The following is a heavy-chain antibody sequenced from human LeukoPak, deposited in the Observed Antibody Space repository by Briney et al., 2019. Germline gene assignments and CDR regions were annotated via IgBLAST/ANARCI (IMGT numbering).Heavy chain of an antibody. D-gene: IGHD4-23*01. CDR3: ARDYGGKRVFDY. CDR2: IIPIFGTP. CDR1: GGSFSSYA. V-gene: IGHV1-69*06. Sequence: ASVKVSCKASGGSFSSYAISWVRQAPGQGLEWVGGIIPIFGTPNYAQRFQGRVTVTADKSRSTAYMELSSLRSEDTAVYYCARDYGGKRVFDYWGQGTLVTVSS. J-gene: IGHJ4*02.